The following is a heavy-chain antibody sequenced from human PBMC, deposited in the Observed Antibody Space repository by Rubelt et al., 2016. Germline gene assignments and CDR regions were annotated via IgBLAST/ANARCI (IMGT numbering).Heavy chain of an antibody. Sequence: EVQLVESGGGLVKPGGSLRLSCAASGFTFSSYSMNWVRQAPGKGLEWVSRINSDGSSTNYADSVQGRFTISRDNAKNTLYLQKNSLRAEDTAVYFCARRYPYYYYAMDVWGQGTTVTVSS. CDR3: ARRYPYYYYAMDV. V-gene: IGHV3-74*02. CDR1: GFTFSSYS. D-gene: IGHD2-15*01. CDR2: INSDGSST. J-gene: IGHJ6*02.